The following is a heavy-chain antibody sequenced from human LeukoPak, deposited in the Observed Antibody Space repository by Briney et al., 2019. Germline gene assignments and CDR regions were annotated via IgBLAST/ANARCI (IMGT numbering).Heavy chain of an antibody. CDR1: GYTFTGYY. CDR3: ARDLRSVYFSVLTPNNWFDP. Sequence: GASVKVSCKASGYTFTGYYMHWVRQAPGQGLEWMGWINPNSGGTNYAQKFQGRVTMTRDTSISTAYMELSSLRSEDTAVYYCARDLRSVYFSVLTPNNWFDPWGQGTLVTVSS. CDR2: INPNSGGT. V-gene: IGHV1-2*02. J-gene: IGHJ5*02. D-gene: IGHD3-9*01.